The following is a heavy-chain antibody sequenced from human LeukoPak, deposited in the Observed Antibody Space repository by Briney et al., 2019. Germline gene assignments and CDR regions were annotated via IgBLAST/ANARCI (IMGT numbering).Heavy chain of an antibody. J-gene: IGHJ6*03. CDR2: INTDGSST. Sequence: GGSLRLSCTASGFTLRNYLMHWVRQAPGKGLVWVSCINTDGSSTSYADSVKGRFTISRDNAKNTLYLQMNSLRAEDTAVYYCARDSTHYDFWSGTYYYSYYMDVWGKGTTVTVSS. CDR1: GFTLRNYL. V-gene: IGHV3-74*01. CDR3: ARDSTHYDFWSGTYYYSYYMDV. D-gene: IGHD3-3*01.